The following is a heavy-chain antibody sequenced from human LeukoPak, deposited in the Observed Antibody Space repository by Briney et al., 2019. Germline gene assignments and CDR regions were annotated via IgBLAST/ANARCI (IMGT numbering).Heavy chain of an antibody. J-gene: IGHJ4*02. CDR1: GGSISSYY. CDR2: IYYSGST. D-gene: IGHD3-10*01. V-gene: IGHV4-39*01. CDR3: TLRSAVGYFDY. Sequence: PSETLSLTYTVSGGSISSYYWGWIRQPPGKGLEWIGSIYYSGSTYYNPSLKSRVTISVDTSKNQFSLKLSSVTAADTAVYYCTLRSAVGYFDYWGQGTLVTVSS.